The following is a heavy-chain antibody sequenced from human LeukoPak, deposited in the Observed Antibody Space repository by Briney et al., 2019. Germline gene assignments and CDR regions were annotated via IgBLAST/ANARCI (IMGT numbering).Heavy chain of an antibody. Sequence: PGRSLRLSCAASGFTFSSYGMHWVRQAPGKGLEWVAVISYDGSNKYYADSVKGRFTISRDNSKNTLYLQMNSLRAEDTAVYYCAKVFDYWEYYFDYWGQGTLVTVSS. J-gene: IGHJ4*02. CDR2: ISYDGSNK. V-gene: IGHV3-30*18. CDR1: GFTFSSYG. D-gene: IGHD3-9*01. CDR3: AKVFDYWEYYFDY.